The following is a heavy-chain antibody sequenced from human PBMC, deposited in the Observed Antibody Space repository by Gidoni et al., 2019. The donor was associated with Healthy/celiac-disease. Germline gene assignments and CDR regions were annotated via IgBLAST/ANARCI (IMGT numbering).Heavy chain of an antibody. V-gene: IGHV4-39*01. J-gene: IGHJ5*02. D-gene: IGHD3-10*01. CDR3: ARLPGSGKGWFDP. Sequence: QLQLQESGPGLVKPSETLSLTCTVSGGSISSSSYYWGWIRQPPGKGLEWIGSIYYSGSTYYNPSLKSRVTISVDTSKNQFSLKLSSVTAADTAVYYCARLPGSGKGWFDPWGQGTLVTVSS. CDR1: GGSISSSSYY. CDR2: IYYSGST.